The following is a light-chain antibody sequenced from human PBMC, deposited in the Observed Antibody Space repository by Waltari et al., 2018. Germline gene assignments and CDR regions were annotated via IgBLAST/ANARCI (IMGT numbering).Light chain of an antibody. J-gene: IGKJ1*01. V-gene: IGKV3-20*01. CDR1: QTVVNNY. CDR2: AAV. CDR3: QHYGASPGT. Sequence: EIVLTQSPGTLSLSPGETATLSCRPSQTVVNNYLAWYQQRPGQAPRLLVYAAVTRASDVPDRFDASQSGSDFTLTIRNVEAEDFAIYYCQHYGASPGTFGQGTRVDVK.